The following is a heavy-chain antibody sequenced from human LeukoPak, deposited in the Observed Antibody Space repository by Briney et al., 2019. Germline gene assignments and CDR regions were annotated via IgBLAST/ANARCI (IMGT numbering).Heavy chain of an antibody. J-gene: IGHJ4*02. V-gene: IGHV4-59*01. CDR2: IYKSGST. D-gene: IGHD1-26*01. Sequence: SETLSLTCSVSGGCISSYYWSWIRQPPGKGVEWIGYIYKSGSTNYNRSLNSRVTISVDTSKNQFSLKLSSVTAADTAVYYCARGGSYYSFDHWGQGTLVTVSS. CDR3: ARGGSYYSFDH. CDR1: GGCISSYY.